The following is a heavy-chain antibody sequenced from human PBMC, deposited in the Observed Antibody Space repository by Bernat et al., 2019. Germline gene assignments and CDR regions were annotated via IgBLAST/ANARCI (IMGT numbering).Heavy chain of an antibody. CDR2: ISTGSSTR. CDR1: GFNFSSYS. V-gene: IGHV3-48*02. D-gene: IGHD2-2*01. J-gene: IGHJ3*02. CDR3: ARPGYCSSSRCYADDAFDI. Sequence: EVQLVESGGGLVQPGGSLRLSCAASGFNFSSYSMNWVRQAPGKGLEWVSYISTGSSTRYYADSVRGRFTISRDNAQNSMYLQMNSLRDEDTAVYYCARPGYCSSSRCYADDAFDIWGQGTMVTVSS.